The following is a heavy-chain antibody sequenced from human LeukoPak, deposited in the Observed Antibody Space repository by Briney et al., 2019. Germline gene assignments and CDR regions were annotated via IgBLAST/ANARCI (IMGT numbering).Heavy chain of an antibody. D-gene: IGHD6-13*01. CDR1: GFTFSSYG. J-gene: IGHJ4*02. V-gene: IGHV3-33*08. CDR2: IWYDGSNK. Sequence: GGSLRLSCAASGFTFSSYGMHWVRQAPGKGLEWVAVIWYDGSNKYYVDSVKGRFTISRDNSKSTLYLQMNSLRVEDTAVYYCASGSAAGPFDYWGQGTLVTVSS. CDR3: ASGSAAGPFDY.